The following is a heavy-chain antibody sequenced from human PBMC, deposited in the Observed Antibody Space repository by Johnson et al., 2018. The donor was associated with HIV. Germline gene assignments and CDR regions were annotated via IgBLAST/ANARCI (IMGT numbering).Heavy chain of an antibody. V-gene: IGHV3-30*04. J-gene: IGHJ3*02. Sequence: QVQLVESGGGVVQPGRSLRLSCAASGFTFNSYALHWVRQAPGKGLEWVAIISYDGSNKYYADSVKGRFTISRDNSKNTLYLQMNSLRAEDTAVYYCAKVYSSSVPAPGIWGQGTMVTVSS. CDR3: AKVYSSSVPAPGI. D-gene: IGHD6-6*01. CDR2: ISYDGSNK. CDR1: GFTFNSYA.